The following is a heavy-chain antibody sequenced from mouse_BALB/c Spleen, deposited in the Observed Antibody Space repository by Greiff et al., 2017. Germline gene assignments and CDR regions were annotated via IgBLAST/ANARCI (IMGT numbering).Heavy chain of an antibody. V-gene: IGHV1-63*02. CDR3: ARSYDYAYYAMDY. J-gene: IGHJ4*01. Sequence: QVQLQQSGPELVKPGASVKMSCKASGYTFTNYWLGWVKQRPGHGLEWIGDIYPGGGYTNYNEKFKGKATLTADTSSSTAYMQLSSLTSEDSAVYFCARSYDYAYYAMDYGGQGTSVTVSS. CDR1: GYTFTNYW. CDR2: IYPGGGYT. D-gene: IGHD2-4*01.